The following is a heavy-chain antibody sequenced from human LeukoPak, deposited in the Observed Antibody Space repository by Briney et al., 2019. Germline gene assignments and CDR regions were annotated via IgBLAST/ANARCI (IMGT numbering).Heavy chain of an antibody. V-gene: IGHV4-59*01. CDR2: IYYSGST. Sequence: SETLSLTCTVSGGSISSYYWSWIRQPPGKGLEWIGYIYYSGSTNYNPSLKSRVTISVDTSKNQFSLKLSSVTAADTAVYYCALAPGAYYYDSSGYGAFGIWGQGTMVTVSS. CDR1: GGSISSYY. D-gene: IGHD3-22*01. J-gene: IGHJ3*02. CDR3: ALAPGAYYYDSSGYGAFGI.